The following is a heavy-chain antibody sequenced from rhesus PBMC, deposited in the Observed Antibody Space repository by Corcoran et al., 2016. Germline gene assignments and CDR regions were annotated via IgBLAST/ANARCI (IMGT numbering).Heavy chain of an antibody. CDR1: GGSISDDYY. CDR3: ARGRYSGSWNPFDY. D-gene: IGHD6-25*01. V-gene: IGHV4-106*01. CDR2: ISGRGGST. Sequence: QVQLQESGPGLVKPSETLSLTCAVSGGSISDDYYWSWIRQPPGKGLGRIGRISGRGGSTDYNPSLKIRVTISTDTSKNQFSLKLSSVTAADTAVYYCARGRYSGSWNPFDYWGQGVLVTVSS. J-gene: IGHJ4*01.